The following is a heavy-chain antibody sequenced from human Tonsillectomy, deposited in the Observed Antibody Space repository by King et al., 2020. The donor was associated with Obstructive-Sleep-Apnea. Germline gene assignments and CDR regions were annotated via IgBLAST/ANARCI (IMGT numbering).Heavy chain of an antibody. D-gene: IGHD4-11*01. V-gene: IGHV3-21*01. CDR1: GFTFSSYS. J-gene: IGHJ2*01. CDR2: ISSSSSYI. CDR3: ARDAGDDYSSFVTDWYFDL. Sequence: VQLVESGGGLVKPGGSLRLSCAASGFTFSSYSMNWVRQAPGKGLEWVSSISSSSSYIYYADSVKGRFTISRDNAKNSLYLQMNSLRAEDTAVYYWARDAGDDYSSFVTDWYFDLWGRGTLVTVSS.